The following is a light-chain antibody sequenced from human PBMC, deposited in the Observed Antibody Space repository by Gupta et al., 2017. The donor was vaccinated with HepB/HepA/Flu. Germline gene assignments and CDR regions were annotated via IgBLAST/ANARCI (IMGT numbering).Light chain of an antibody. V-gene: IGLV2-14*03. Sequence: QSALTQPASVSGSPRPSITISCTGTSSDVGGYNFVSWYHQYPGKAPKLFISDVTIRPSGVSTRFSGSKSVTTASLTITGLQAADEAYYYCSAFTATGDLVLFGGGTKRTVL. CDR1: SSDVGGYNF. CDR3: SAFTATGDLVL. CDR2: DVT. J-gene: IGLJ2*01.